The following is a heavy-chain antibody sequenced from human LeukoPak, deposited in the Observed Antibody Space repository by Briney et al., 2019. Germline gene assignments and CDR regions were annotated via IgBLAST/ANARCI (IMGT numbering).Heavy chain of an antibody. CDR1: GDSYTSPY. J-gene: IGHJ4*02. CDR2: FFSNGKT. V-gene: IGHV4-59*11. Sequence: SETLSLTCTVSGDSYTSPYWSWIRQPPGEGLEWVGSFFSNGKTYYNPSLNNRLIISGDTSKNQFSLTLMSVTAADTAVYYCAKDLAGSWFPEYWGQGTLVTVSS. CDR3: AKDLAGSWFPEY. D-gene: IGHD6-13*01.